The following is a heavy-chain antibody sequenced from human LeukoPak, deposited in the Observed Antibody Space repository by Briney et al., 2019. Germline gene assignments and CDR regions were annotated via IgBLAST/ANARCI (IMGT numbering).Heavy chain of an antibody. V-gene: IGHV3-53*01. D-gene: IGHD6-13*01. CDR1: GFTVSSNY. CDR2: IYSGGST. J-gene: IGHJ4*02. Sequence: ESGGSLRLSCAASGFTVSSNYMSWVRQAPGKGLEWVSVIYSGGSTYYADSVKGRFTISRDNSKNTLYLQMNSLRAEDTAVYYCARVGSGYSSSWKLIFDYWGQGTLVTVSS. CDR3: ARVGSGYSSSWKLIFDY.